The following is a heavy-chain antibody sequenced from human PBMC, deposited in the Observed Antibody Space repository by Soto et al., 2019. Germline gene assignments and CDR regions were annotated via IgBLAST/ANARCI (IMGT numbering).Heavy chain of an antibody. CDR3: ARDAVSYSNYQNAYYYYYGMDV. CDR2: ISAYNGNT. D-gene: IGHD4-4*01. J-gene: IGHJ6*02. CDR1: GYTFTSYG. Sequence: ASVKVSCKASGYTFTSYGISWVRQAPGQGLEWMGWISAYNGNTNYAQKLQGRVTMTTDTSTSTAYMELRSLRSDDTAVYYCARDAVSYSNYQNAYYYYYGMDVWGQGTTVTVSS. V-gene: IGHV1-18*04.